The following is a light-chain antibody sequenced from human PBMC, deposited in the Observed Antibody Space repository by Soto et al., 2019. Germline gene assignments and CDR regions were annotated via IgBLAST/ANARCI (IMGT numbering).Light chain of an antibody. CDR1: SSNIGNNY. CDR3: GTWDSSLSGGGV. Sequence: QSVLTQPPSVSAAPGQKVTISCSGSSSNIGNNYVSWYQQIPGTAPKVLIYDDKKRPSGIPDRFSGSKSGTSATLDITGLQAGDEADYYCGTWDSSLSGGGVFGGGTKLTVL. J-gene: IGLJ3*02. V-gene: IGLV1-51*01. CDR2: DDK.